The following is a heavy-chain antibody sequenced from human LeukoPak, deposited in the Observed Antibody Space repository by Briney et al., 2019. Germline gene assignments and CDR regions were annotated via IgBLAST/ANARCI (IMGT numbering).Heavy chain of an antibody. CDR3: AREDSGYGTYDY. CDR2: IYYSGGT. J-gene: IGHJ4*02. D-gene: IGHD5-12*01. Sequence: PSETLSLTCTVSGGSISSYYWGWIRQPPGKGLEWIGYIYYSGGTNYNPSLKSRVTMSVDTSRNQFSLKLYSVTAADTAVYYCAREDSGYGTYDYWGQGTLVTVSS. CDR1: GGSISSYY. V-gene: IGHV4-59*01.